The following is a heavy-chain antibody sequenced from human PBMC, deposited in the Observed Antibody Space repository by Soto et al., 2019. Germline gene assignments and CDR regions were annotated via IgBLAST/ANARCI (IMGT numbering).Heavy chain of an antibody. CDR2: IHFSGET. D-gene: IGHD2-21*01. CDR1: GASIGRGGYY. Sequence: QVQLQESGPGLMKPSQTLSLTCTVSGASIGRGGYYWTWIRQHPGKALEWMGHIHFSGETNYNPPLXGRXTXPIATSTNQFSLNLAAVTAADTAMYYCARDQGGDLDYWGQGTLVTVSS. V-gene: IGHV4-31*03. J-gene: IGHJ4*02. CDR3: ARDQGGDLDY.